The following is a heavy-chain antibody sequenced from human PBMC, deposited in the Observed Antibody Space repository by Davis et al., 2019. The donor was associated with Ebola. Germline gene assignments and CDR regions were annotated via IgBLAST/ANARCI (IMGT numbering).Heavy chain of an antibody. Sequence: SETLSLTCAVSGGSISSSNWWSWVRQPPGKGLERIGEIYHSGSTNYNPSLKSRVTISVDTSKNQFSLKLSSVTAADTAVYYCASISDHGMDVWGQGTTVTVSS. CDR1: GGSISSSNW. J-gene: IGHJ6*02. CDR3: ASISDHGMDV. CDR2: IYHSGST. D-gene: IGHD1-14*01. V-gene: IGHV4-4*02.